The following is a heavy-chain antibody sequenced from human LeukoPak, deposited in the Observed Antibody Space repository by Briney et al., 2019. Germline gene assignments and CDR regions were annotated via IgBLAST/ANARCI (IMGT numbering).Heavy chain of an antibody. CDR3: AREGRVSGYDFDC. J-gene: IGHJ4*02. Sequence: GGSLRLSCAASGFTFSSYWMHWVRQAPGKGLVWVSRINSDESSITYADSVKGRFTISRDNAKNTLYLQMNSPRVEDTAVYYCAREGRVSGYDFDCWGQGTLVTVSS. D-gene: IGHD5-12*01. V-gene: IGHV3-74*03. CDR1: GFTFSSYW. CDR2: INSDESSI.